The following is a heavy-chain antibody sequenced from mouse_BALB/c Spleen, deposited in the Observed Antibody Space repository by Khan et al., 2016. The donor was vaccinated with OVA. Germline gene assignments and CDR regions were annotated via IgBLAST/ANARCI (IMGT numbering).Heavy chain of an antibody. V-gene: IGHV3-2*02. J-gene: IGHJ2*01. CDR2: ISYSGNT. Sequence: SGPGLVKPSQSLSLTCTVTGYSITSDYAWNWIRQFPGNKLEWMGYISYSGNTKYNPSLKSRISITRDTSKNQFFLQLNSVTTEDTATYYCARIYGGDFDYGGQGTTLTVSS. D-gene: IGHD1-1*01. CDR1: GYSITSDYA. CDR3: ARIYGGDFDY.